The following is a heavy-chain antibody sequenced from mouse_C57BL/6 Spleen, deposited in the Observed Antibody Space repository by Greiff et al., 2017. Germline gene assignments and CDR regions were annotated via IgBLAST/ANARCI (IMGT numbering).Heavy chain of an antibody. CDR3: ARQGGLLRGWFAY. D-gene: IGHD2-3*01. CDR2: ISNGGGST. J-gene: IGHJ3*01. V-gene: IGHV5-12*01. Sequence: EVMLVESGGGLVQPGGSLKLSCAASGFTFSDYYMYWVRQTPEKRLEWVAYISNGGGSTYYPDTVKGRFTISRDNAKNTLYLQMSRLKSEDTAMYYCARQGGLLRGWFAYWGQGTLVTVSA. CDR1: GFTFSDYY.